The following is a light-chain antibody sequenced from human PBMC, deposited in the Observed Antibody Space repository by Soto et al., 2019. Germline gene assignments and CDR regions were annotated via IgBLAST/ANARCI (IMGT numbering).Light chain of an antibody. CDR1: QHIWSY. Sequence: EILLTQSPSTLSSSPGERATLSCRASQHIWSYLAWYQQKPGQAPRLLMYDASKRATGIPARYSGSGSGTDFTLTISSLEPEDFEVYYCQQRSRWPWTFGQGTKVDIK. V-gene: IGKV3-11*01. CDR2: DAS. CDR3: QQRSRWPWT. J-gene: IGKJ1*01.